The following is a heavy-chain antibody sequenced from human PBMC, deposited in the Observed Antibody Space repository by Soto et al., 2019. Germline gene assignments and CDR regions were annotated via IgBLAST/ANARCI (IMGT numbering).Heavy chain of an antibody. Sequence: EVQLVESGGGLVQPGGSLRLSCAASGFSFSYYGMNWVRQAPGKGLEWVSYISTSSSNIYYADSVKGRFTISRDNAKNSLSLQMNSLRAADTAVYYCARETSTGNYYMDVWGKGTTVIVSS. D-gene: IGHD2-2*01. CDR2: ISTSSSNI. CDR3: ARETSTGNYYMDV. CDR1: GFSFSYYG. J-gene: IGHJ6*03. V-gene: IGHV3-48*01.